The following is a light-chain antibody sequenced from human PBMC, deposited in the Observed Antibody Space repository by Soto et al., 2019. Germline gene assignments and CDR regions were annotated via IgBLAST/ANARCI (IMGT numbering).Light chain of an antibody. J-gene: IGKJ4*01. Sequence: DLQMTQSPSTLSASLGDRVTITCRASQSISRWLAWHQQKPGKAPKLLIYEASSLESGVPSRFSGSGSGTEFTLTISSLQPDDFATYYCQQYNTYPLTFGGGTKVEIK. CDR2: EAS. CDR1: QSISRW. V-gene: IGKV1-5*03. CDR3: QQYNTYPLT.